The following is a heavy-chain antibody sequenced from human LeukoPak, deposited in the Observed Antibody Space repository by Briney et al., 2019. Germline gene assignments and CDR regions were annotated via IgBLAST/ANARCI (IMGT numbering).Heavy chain of an antibody. CDR3: ACREFYSPWPGP. Sequence: GESLKISCKGSGYSSTSYWIGWVRQTPGKGLEWMGVIYPGDSRTRYNPSFEGQVTISADKSINTAYLQWSSLKASDTAMYYCACREFYSPWPGPWGRGTLVTVSS. CDR1: GYSSTSYW. CDR2: IYPGDSRT. D-gene: IGHD5-18*01. V-gene: IGHV5-51*01. J-gene: IGHJ5*02.